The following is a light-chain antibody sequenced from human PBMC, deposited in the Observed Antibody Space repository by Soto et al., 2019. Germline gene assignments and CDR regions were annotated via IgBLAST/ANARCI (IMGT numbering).Light chain of an antibody. Sequence: QSVLTQPASVSGSPGQTITISCTGTSNDVGGYNYVSWYQQHPGKVPKLIIYDDTNRPSGVSNRFSGSKSANTASLTISGLQAEDEADYYCSSYTTNNFWVFGGGTQLTVL. CDR1: SNDVGGYNY. CDR2: DDT. V-gene: IGLV2-14*01. J-gene: IGLJ3*02. CDR3: SSYTTNNFWV.